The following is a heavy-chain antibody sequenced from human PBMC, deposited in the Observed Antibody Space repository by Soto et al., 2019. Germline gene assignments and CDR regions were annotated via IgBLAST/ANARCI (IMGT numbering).Heavy chain of an antibody. Sequence: GGSLRLSCAASGFAFTSYAMSWVRQAPGKGLEWVSGISAGGSNTYYPDSVKGRFTISRDNSKNTLYLQMNSLRVEDTAVYYCADGGEWAFNFDYWGHGTLVTVSS. CDR3: ADGGEWAFNFDY. CDR1: GFAFTSYA. V-gene: IGHV3-23*01. J-gene: IGHJ4*01. D-gene: IGHD3-10*01. CDR2: ISAGGSNT.